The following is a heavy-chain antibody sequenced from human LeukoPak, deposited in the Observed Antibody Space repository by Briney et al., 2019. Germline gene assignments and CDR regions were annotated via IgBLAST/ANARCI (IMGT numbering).Heavy chain of an antibody. CDR2: IYYSGST. J-gene: IGHJ4*02. V-gene: IGHV4-39*01. CDR3: ARQRNYDFWSGYYRPFDY. D-gene: IGHD3-3*01. CDR1: GGSISSYY. Sequence: SETLSLTCTVSGGSISSYYWGWIRQPPGKGLEWIGSIYYSGSTYYNPSLKSRVTISVDTSKNQFSLKLSSVTAADTAVYYCARQRNYDFWSGYYRPFDYWGQGTLVTVSS.